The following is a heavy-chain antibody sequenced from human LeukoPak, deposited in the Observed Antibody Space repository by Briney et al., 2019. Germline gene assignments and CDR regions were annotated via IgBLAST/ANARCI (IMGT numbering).Heavy chain of an antibody. CDR1: GESITGTGYY. CDR3: ARDGLR. Sequence: SETLSLTCTVPGESITGTGYYWSWIRQRPGKGLEWIGYIYKTGSTYYNPSLKSRATMSVDTSRNQFSLKLNSVTAAYTDLYYFARDGLRCGQGTLVTVSS. J-gene: IGHJ4*02. V-gene: IGHV4-31*03. CDR2: IYKTGST.